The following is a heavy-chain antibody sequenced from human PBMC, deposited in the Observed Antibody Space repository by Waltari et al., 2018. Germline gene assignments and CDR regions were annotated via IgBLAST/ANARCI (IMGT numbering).Heavy chain of an antibody. CDR1: GGTFSSYA. CDR2: IIPIFGTA. V-gene: IGHV1-69*12. CDR3: ARADLYYDSSGYLNEYFQH. J-gene: IGHJ1*01. Sequence: QVQLVQSGAEVKKPGSSVKVSCKASGGTFSSYAISWVRQAPGQGLEWMGGIIPIFGTANDAQKFQGRVTITADESTSTAYMELSSLRSEDTAVYYCARADLYYDSSGYLNEYFQHWGQGTLVTVSS. D-gene: IGHD3-22*01.